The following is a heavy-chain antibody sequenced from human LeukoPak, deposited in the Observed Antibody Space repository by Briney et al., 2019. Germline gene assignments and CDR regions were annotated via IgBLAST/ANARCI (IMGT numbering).Heavy chain of an antibody. CDR2: MYSDSRT. CDR1: GITVSSNY. J-gene: IGHJ4*02. D-gene: IGHD1/OR15-1a*01. V-gene: IGHV3-66*01. Sequence: PGGSLRLSCAASGITVSSNYMSWVRQAPGKGLEWVSVMYSDSRTYYADSVKGRFTISRDNSKNTLYLETNSLRAEDTAVYYCARSNCNSCYLGVWYYFDYWGQGALVTVSS. CDR3: ARSNCNSCYLGVWYYFDY.